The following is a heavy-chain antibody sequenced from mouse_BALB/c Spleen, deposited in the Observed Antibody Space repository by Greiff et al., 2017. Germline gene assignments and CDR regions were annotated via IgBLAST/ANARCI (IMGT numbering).Heavy chain of an antibody. V-gene: IGHV5-4*02. Sequence: EVHLVESGGGLVKPGGSLKLSCAASGFTFSDYYMYWVRQTPEKRLEWVATISDGGSYTYYPDSVKGRFTISRDNAKNTLYLQMSSLKSEDTAMYYCERDRSSSATVVATNWYFDVWGEGTTVTVSS. J-gene: IGHJ1*01. CDR2: ISDGGSYT. CDR1: GFTFSDYY. CDR3: ERDRSSSATVVATNWYFDV. D-gene: IGHD1-1*01.